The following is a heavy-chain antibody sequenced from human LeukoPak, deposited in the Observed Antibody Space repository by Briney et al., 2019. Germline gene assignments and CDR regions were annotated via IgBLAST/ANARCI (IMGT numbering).Heavy chain of an antibody. CDR2: ISYDGNNK. D-gene: IGHD1-7*01. Sequence: GGSLRLSCAASGFTFSDYYMSWIRQAPGKGLEWLAVISYDGNNKYYADSVKGRVTLSRDNSKNTLYLQMNSLRAEDTAVYYCARSQYNWNYRPFDYWGQGTLVAVSS. CDR1: GFTFSDYY. CDR3: ARSQYNWNYRPFDY. V-gene: IGHV3-30-3*01. J-gene: IGHJ4*02.